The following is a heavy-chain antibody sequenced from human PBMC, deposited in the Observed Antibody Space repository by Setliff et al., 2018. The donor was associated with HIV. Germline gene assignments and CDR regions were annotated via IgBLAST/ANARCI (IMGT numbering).Heavy chain of an antibody. D-gene: IGHD3-10*01. Sequence: TLSLTCTVSGGSISSYYWSWIRQPPGKGLEWIGYIYYSGSTNYNPSLKSRVTISVDTSKNQFSLKLSSVTAADTAVYYCARQITMVRGVYQPYYYYYMDVWGKGTTVTVS. CDR1: GGSISSYY. CDR3: ARQITMVRGVYQPYYYYYMDV. V-gene: IGHV4-59*08. CDR2: IYYSGST. J-gene: IGHJ6*03.